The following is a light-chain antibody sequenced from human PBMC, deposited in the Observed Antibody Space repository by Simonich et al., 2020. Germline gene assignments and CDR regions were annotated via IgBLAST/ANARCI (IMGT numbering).Light chain of an antibody. CDR1: QSVLYSSNNKNY. J-gene: IGKJ1*01. CDR3: QQYYSTPQT. Sequence: DIVMTQSPDSLAVSLGERATINCKSSQSVLYSSNNKNYLAWYQQKTGQPTKLLIYWASTRESGVPDRFSGSGSGTDFTLTISSLQAEDVAVYYCQQYYSTPQTFGQGTKVEIK. CDR2: WAS. V-gene: IGKV4-1*01.